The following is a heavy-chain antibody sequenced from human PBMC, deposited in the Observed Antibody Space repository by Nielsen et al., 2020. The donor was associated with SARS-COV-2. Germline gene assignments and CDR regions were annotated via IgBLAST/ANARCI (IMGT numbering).Heavy chain of an antibody. CDR2: ISYDGSNK. CDR1: GFTFSSYG. J-gene: IGHJ6*03. Sequence: GGSLRLSCAASGFTFSSYGMHWVRQAPGKGLEWVAVISYDGSNKYYADSVKGRFTISRDNSKNTLYLQMNSLRAEDTAVYYCAKDQDDAYYYDYYMDVWGRGTTVTVSS. D-gene: IGHD3-3*01. V-gene: IGHV3-30*18. CDR3: AKDQDDAYYYDYYMDV.